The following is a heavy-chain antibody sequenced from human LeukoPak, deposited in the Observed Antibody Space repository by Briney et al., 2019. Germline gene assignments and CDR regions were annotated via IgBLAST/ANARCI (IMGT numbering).Heavy chain of an antibody. CDR2: ISSSGSTI. J-gene: IGHJ4*02. V-gene: IGHV3-48*04. Sequence: PGGSLRLSCAASGFTFSSYGMHWVRQAPGKGLEWVSYISSSGSTIYYADSVKGRFTISRDNAKNSLYLQMNSLRAEDTAVYYCARVRQNFDYWGQGTLVTVSS. CDR1: GFTFSSYG. CDR3: ARVRQNFDY.